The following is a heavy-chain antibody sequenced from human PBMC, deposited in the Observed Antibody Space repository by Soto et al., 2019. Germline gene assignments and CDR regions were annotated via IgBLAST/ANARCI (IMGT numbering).Heavy chain of an antibody. CDR2: IWYDGSNK. V-gene: IGHV3-33*01. CDR1: GFTFSSYG. Sequence: PGGSLRLSCAASGFTFSSYGMHWVRQAPGKGLEWVAVIWYDGSNKYYADSVKGRFTISRDNAKNSLYLQMNSLRDEDTAVYYCARDSTDSSGYSFDYWGQGTLVTVSS. D-gene: IGHD3-22*01. J-gene: IGHJ4*02. CDR3: ARDSTDSSGYSFDY.